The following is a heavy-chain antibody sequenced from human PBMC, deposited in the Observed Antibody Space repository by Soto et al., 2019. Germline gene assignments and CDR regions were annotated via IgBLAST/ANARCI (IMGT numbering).Heavy chain of an antibody. CDR3: ARHRSDIVLMVYAVYFDY. CDR2: INRSGST. Sequence: SQTLSLTCAVYGGSFSGYYWNWIRQPPGKGLEWIGEINRSGSTNYKPSLKSRVTISVDTSKNQFSLKLSSVTAADTAVYYFARHRSDIVLMVYAVYFDYWGQGTLVTVSS. CDR1: GGSFSGYY. J-gene: IGHJ4*02. V-gene: IGHV4-34*01. D-gene: IGHD2-8*01.